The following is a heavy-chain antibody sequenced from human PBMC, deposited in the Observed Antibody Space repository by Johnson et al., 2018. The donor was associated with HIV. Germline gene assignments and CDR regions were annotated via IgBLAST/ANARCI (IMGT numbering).Heavy chain of an antibody. J-gene: IGHJ3*02. Sequence: VQLVESGGGLVKPGGSLRLSCAASGFTFSNAWMSWVRQAPGKGLEWVGRIKSKTDGGTPDYAAPVKGRFTISRDDSKNTLYLQMNSLRAEDTAVYYCASVRSDYSNDDAFDIWGQGTMVTVSS. CDR2: IKSKTDGGTP. V-gene: IGHV3-15*01. D-gene: IGHD4-11*01. CDR3: ASVRSDYSNDDAFDI. CDR1: GFTFSNAW.